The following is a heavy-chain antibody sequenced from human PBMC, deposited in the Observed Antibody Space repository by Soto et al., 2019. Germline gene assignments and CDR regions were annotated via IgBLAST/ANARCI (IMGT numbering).Heavy chain of an antibody. CDR2: FSGSGGST. CDR1: GFTFSSYA. D-gene: IGHD6-13*01. J-gene: IGHJ6*02. Sequence: EVQLLESGGGLVQPGGSLRLSCAASGFTFSSYAMNWVRQAPGKGLEWVSGFSGSGGSTYYADSVKGRFTISRDNSKNTLYLQMNSLRAEDMAVYYCAKSKGSSWYAAMDVWGQGTTVTVSS. V-gene: IGHV3-23*01. CDR3: AKSKGSSWYAAMDV.